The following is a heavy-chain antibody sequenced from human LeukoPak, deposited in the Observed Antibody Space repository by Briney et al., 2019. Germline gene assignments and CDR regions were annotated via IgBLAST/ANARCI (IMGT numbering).Heavy chain of an antibody. D-gene: IGHD5-24*01. CDR1: GFTFSRYA. V-gene: IGHV3-23*01. CDR3: AREGGDGYNCLDY. CDR2: ISGSGGST. J-gene: IGHJ4*02. Sequence: GWSLRLSCAASGFTFSRYAMSWVRQAPGKGLEWVSAISGSGGSTYYADSVKGRFTISRDNSKNTLYLQMNSLRAEDTAVYYCAREGGDGYNCLDYWGQGTLVTVSS.